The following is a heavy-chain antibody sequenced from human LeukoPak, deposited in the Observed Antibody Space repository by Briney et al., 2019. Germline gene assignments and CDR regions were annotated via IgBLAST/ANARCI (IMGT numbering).Heavy chain of an antibody. CDR1: GYSISRGYY. Sequence: SETLSLTCNVSGYSISRGYYWGWIRQLPGKGLEWIGSVHHTGCTYYNPSLRSRVSISVDKSTNHISLEVTSVTAADTAVYYCARDWGFGDSEDWFDPWGQGTLVTVSS. J-gene: IGHJ5*02. CDR2: VHHTGCT. D-gene: IGHD3-10*01. CDR3: ARDWGFGDSEDWFDP. V-gene: IGHV4-38-2*02.